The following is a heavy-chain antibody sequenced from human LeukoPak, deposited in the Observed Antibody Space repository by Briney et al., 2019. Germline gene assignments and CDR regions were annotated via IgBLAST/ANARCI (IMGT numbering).Heavy chain of an antibody. CDR1: GNTFTSFY. V-gene: IGHV1-46*01. CDR3: ARAYCSSNTSCARGWYFDL. J-gene: IGHJ2*01. Sequence: ASVKVSCKASGNTFTSFYMHWVRQAPGQGLEWMGIINPSGGSTSYAQKFQGRVTMTRDTSTSTDYMELSSLRSEDTAVYYCARAYCSSNTSCARGWYFDLWGRGTLVTVSS. CDR2: INPSGGST. D-gene: IGHD2-2*01.